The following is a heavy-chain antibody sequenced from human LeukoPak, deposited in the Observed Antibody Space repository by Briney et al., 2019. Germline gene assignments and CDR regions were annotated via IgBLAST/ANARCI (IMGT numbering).Heavy chain of an antibody. Sequence: PGGSLRLSCAASGFTFSSYGMHWVRQAPGKGLEWVAVIWYDGSNKYYADSVKGRFTISRDNSKNTLYLQMNSLRAEDTAVYYCARDSQQWLVTYIDYWGQGTLVTVSS. CDR3: ARDSQQWLVTYIDY. CDR2: IWYDGSNK. D-gene: IGHD6-19*01. CDR1: GFTFSSYG. V-gene: IGHV3-33*01. J-gene: IGHJ4*02.